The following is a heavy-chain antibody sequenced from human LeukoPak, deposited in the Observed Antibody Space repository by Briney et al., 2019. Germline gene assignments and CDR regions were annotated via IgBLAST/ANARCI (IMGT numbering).Heavy chain of an antibody. J-gene: IGHJ5*02. CDR1: GYSISSGYY. Sequence: PSETLSLTCTVSGYSISSGYYWGCFRQPPGKGLEWIASIYHSGSTYYNPSLKSRVTISVDTSKNQFSLKLSSVTAADTAVYYCARGSDSSDRNWFDPWGQGTLVTVSS. D-gene: IGHD6-25*01. V-gene: IGHV4-38-2*02. CDR3: ARGSDSSDRNWFDP. CDR2: IYHSGST.